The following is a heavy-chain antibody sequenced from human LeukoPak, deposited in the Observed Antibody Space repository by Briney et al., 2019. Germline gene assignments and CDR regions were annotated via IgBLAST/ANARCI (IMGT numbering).Heavy chain of an antibody. J-gene: IGHJ4*02. V-gene: IGHV3-21*01. D-gene: IGHD2-15*01. Sequence: GGSLRLSCAASGFTFSSYSMNWVRQAPGKGLEWVSSISSSSSYIYYADSVKGRFTIPRDNAKNSLYLQMNSLRAEDTAVYYCARVGQYCSGGSCYPAGGDYWGQGTLVTVSS. CDR3: ARVGQYCSGGSCYPAGGDY. CDR2: ISSSSSYI. CDR1: GFTFSSYS.